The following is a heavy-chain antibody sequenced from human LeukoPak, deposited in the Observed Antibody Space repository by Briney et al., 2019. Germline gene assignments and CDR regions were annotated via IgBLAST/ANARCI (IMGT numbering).Heavy chain of an antibody. CDR1: GYSISSGYY. CDR3: ARDRSGYDPYYFDY. D-gene: IGHD5-12*01. J-gene: IGHJ4*02. V-gene: IGHV4-38-2*02. Sequence: PSETLSLTCAVSGYSISSGYYWGWIRQPPGKGLEWIGSIYHSGSTYYNPSLKSRVTIPVDTSKNQFSLKLSSVTAADTAVYYCARDRSGYDPYYFDYWGQGTLVTVSS. CDR2: IYHSGST.